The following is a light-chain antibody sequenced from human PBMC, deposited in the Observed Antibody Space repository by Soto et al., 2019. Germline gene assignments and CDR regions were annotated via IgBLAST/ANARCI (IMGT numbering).Light chain of an antibody. CDR1: NIRSKS. J-gene: IGLJ2*01. V-gene: IGLV3-21*04. CDR2: FDS. CDR3: QVWDTPTDHGI. Sequence: SYELTQSPSVSVAPGQTATITCGGDNIRSKSVHWYQQKPGQAPVLVIYFDSDRRSGIPERFSGSKSRNTATLTISRVEAGDEADYYCQVWDTPTDHGIFGGGTKLTVL.